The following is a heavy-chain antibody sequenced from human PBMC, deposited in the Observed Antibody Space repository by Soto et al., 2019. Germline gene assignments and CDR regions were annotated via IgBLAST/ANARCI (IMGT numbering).Heavy chain of an antibody. CDR3: ARARYSSSWTGPVFDY. Sequence: KTSETLSLTCTVSGGSISGGGYYWSWIRQHPGKGLEWIGYIYYSGSTYYNPSLKSRVTISVDTSKNQFSLKLSSVTAADTAVYYXARARYSSSWTGPVFDYWGQGTLVTVSS. J-gene: IGHJ4*02. CDR1: GGSISGGGYY. V-gene: IGHV4-31*03. D-gene: IGHD6-13*01. CDR2: IYYSGST.